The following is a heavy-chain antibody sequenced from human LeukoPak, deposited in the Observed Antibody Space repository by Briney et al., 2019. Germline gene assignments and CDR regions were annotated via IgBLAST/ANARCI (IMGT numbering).Heavy chain of an antibody. CDR1: GYTFTIYA. CDR2: INTNTGNP. Sequence: ASVTVSCKASGYTFTIYAMNWVRQAPGQGLEWVGWINTNTGNPTYAQGFTGRFVFSLDTSVSTAYLQISSLKAEDTAVYYCARADPYDILTGSDYWGQGTLVTVSS. CDR3: ARADPYDILTGSDY. D-gene: IGHD3-9*01. J-gene: IGHJ4*02. V-gene: IGHV7-4-1*02.